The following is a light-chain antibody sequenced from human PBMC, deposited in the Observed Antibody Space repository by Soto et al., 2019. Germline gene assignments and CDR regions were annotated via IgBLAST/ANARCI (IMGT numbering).Light chain of an antibody. Sequence: SYELTQPPSVSVAPGQTARITCGGNNIGSKSVHWYQQKPGQAPVLVVYDDSERPSGIPERFSGSNSGNTATLTISRVEAGDEADYYCQVWDSSSDHPEVVFGGGTKLTVL. V-gene: IGLV3-21*02. J-gene: IGLJ2*01. CDR1: NIGSKS. CDR2: DDS. CDR3: QVWDSSSDHPEVV.